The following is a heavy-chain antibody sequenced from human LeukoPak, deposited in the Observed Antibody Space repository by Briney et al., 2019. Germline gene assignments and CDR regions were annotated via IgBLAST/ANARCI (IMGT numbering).Heavy chain of an antibody. V-gene: IGHV4-38-2*01. D-gene: IGHD1-26*01. Sequence: PSETLSLTCAVSGYSISSGYYWGWIRQPPGKGLEWIGSIYHSGSTYYNPSLKSRVTISVDTSKNQFSLKLSSVTAADTAVYYCARLSSGSYYVIDYXGQGALVTVSS. CDR1: GYSISSGYY. CDR3: ARLSSGSYYVIDY. J-gene: IGHJ4*02. CDR2: IYHSGST.